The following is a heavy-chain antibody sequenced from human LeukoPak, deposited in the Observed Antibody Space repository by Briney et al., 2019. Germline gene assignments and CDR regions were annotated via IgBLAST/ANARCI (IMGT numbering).Heavy chain of an antibody. Sequence: WASLRLSCADSGVAISGKSRSWVRQAPGKGLEWVSAISGSGGSTYYPDSVKGRFTISRDTSKKSLYLQMNSLRAEDTAVYYCPKGGSYYGSGSYYNGGFRPYGMAVWGQGTTVTVSS. CDR1: GVAISGKS. D-gene: IGHD3-10*01. CDR2: ISGSGGST. V-gene: IGHV3-23*01. CDR3: PKGGSYYGSGSYYNGGFRPYGMAV. J-gene: IGHJ6*02.